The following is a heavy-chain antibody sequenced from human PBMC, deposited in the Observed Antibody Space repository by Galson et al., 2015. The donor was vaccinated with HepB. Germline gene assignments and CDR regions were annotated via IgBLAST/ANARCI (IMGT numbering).Heavy chain of an antibody. Sequence: SVKVSCKASGGTFSSYGVSWVRQAPGQGLEWMGGIIPIFGTGKYAQKFQGRVTITADESTSTAYMELSSLRSEDTAVYYCAASHNWGKDYWGQGTLVIVSS. CDR1: GGTFSSYG. CDR3: AASHNWGKDY. J-gene: IGHJ4*02. V-gene: IGHV1-69*13. D-gene: IGHD7-27*01. CDR2: IIPIFGTG.